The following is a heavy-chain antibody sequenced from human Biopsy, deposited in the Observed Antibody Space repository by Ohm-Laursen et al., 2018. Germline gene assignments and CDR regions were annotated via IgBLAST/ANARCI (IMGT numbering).Heavy chain of an antibody. D-gene: IGHD3-3*01. J-gene: IGHJ4*02. CDR1: GGPSSNYA. CDR3: ATPFQYYDSWGGYPPFDH. V-gene: IGHV1-69*10. Sequence: SVKVSCKVSGGPSSNYAFSWVRQAPGEGLEWMGGIIAVSGLVNYAPKFQGRVSITADKSTTTAYMELSNLKSEDTAVYYCATPFQYYDSWGGYPPFDHWGQGTLVTVSS. CDR2: IIAVSGLV.